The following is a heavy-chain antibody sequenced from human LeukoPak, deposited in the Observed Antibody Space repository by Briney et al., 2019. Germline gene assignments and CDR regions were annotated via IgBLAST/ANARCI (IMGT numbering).Heavy chain of an antibody. J-gene: IGHJ4*02. CDR2: ISGSGGNT. D-gene: IGHD4-17*01. V-gene: IGHV3-23*01. CDR1: GFTFSSYA. Sequence: GGSLRLSCAASGFTFSSYAMSWVRQAPGKGLEWVSAISGSGGNTYYADSVKGRFTISRDNSKNTLYLQMNSLRAEDTAVYYCAKDIGHSVTTWAPSFDYWGQGTLVTVSS. CDR3: AKDIGHSVTTWAPSFDY.